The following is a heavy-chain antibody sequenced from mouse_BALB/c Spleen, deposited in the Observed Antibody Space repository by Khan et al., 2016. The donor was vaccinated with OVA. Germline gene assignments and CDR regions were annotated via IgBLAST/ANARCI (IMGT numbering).Heavy chain of an antibody. CDR3: ARTARIKY. D-gene: IGHD1-2*01. V-gene: IGHV3-2*02. CDR2: ISYRGST. Sequence: EVQLQQSGPGLVKPSQSLSLTCTVTGYSITSGYGWNWIRQFPGNKLEWMGYISYRGSTKYNPYLKSRISITRDTSKNQFFLQLNSVTTEDTATYYCARTARIKYWGQGTTLTVSS. J-gene: IGHJ2*01. CDR1: GYSITSGYG.